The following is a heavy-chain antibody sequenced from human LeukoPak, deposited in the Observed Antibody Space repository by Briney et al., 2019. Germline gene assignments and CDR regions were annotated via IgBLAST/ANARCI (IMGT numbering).Heavy chain of an antibody. D-gene: IGHD3-10*01. Sequence: PSETLSLTCAVYGGSFSGYYWSWIRQPPGKGLEWIGEINHSGSTNYNPSLKSRVTISVDTSKNQFSLKLSSVTAADTAVYYCARGPRSTMVRGVPAKPRFDYWGQGTLVTVSS. V-gene: IGHV4-34*01. J-gene: IGHJ4*02. CDR2: INHSGST. CDR3: ARGPRSTMVRGVPAKPRFDY. CDR1: GGSFSGYY.